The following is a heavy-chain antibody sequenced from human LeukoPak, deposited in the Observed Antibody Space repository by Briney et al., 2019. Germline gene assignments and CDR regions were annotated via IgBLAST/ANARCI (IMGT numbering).Heavy chain of an antibody. CDR2: INTNTGNP. Sequence: GASVKVSCKTSGYTFNKYAMNWVRQAPGQGLEWMGWINTNTGNPTYAQGFTGRFVFSLDTSASTAYLQITSLKAEDTAVYYCARDYGEPPPYFDNWGQGTLVTVSS. D-gene: IGHD1-26*01. CDR3: ARDYGEPPPYFDN. V-gene: IGHV7-4-1*02. CDR1: GYTFNKYA. J-gene: IGHJ4*02.